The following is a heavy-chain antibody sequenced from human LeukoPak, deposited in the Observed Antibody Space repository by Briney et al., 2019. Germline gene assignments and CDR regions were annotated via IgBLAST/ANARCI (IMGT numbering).Heavy chain of an antibody. D-gene: IGHD3-16*01. J-gene: IGHJ4*02. CDR2: ISNSGINI. CDR3: ARPNLGHDY. Sequence: GGSLRLSCGASGFTLSDYYMSWIRQAPGKGLEWVSYISNSGINIHYADSVKGRFTVSRDNAKNSLYLQMNSLRAEDTAVYYCARPNLGHDYWGQGTLVTVSS. CDR1: GFTLSDYY. V-gene: IGHV3-11*01.